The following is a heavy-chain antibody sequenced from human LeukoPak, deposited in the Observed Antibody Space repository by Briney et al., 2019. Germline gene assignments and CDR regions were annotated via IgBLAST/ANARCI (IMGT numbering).Heavy chain of an antibody. Sequence: GGSLRLSCAASGFAFSTYDMYWVRQAAGKGLEWVSTIGTNGDSYYSASVTGRFTISREDAKNSLYLQMMSLRAEDTAVYYCIVFGDSNHWGQGTLVTVSS. CDR2: IGTNGDS. CDR1: GFAFSTYD. J-gene: IGHJ5*02. V-gene: IGHV3-13*01. CDR3: IVFGDSNH. D-gene: IGHD4-17*01.